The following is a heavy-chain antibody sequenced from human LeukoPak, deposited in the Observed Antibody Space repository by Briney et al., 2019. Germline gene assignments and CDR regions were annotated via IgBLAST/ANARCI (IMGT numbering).Heavy chain of an antibody. CDR3: ARDRHGSVD. Sequence: PGGSLRLSCAASGFTFDDYAMHWVRQAPGKGLEWVSGISWNSGSIGYADSVKGRFTISRDNAKNSLYLQMNSLRDEDTAVYYCARDRHGSVDWGQGTLVTVSS. CDR1: GFTFDDYA. V-gene: IGHV3-9*01. CDR2: ISWNSGSI. J-gene: IGHJ4*02.